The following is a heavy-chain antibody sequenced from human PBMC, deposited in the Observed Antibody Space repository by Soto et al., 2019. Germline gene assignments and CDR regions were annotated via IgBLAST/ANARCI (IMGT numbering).Heavy chain of an antibody. J-gene: IGHJ6*03. D-gene: IGHD3-3*01. CDR3: ARVITTAPRYYYYMDV. V-gene: IGHV3-66*01. CDR1: GFTVSSNY. CDR2: IYSGGST. Sequence: GGSLRLSCAASGFTVSSNYMNWVRQAPGKGLEWVSVIYSGGSTFYADSVKGRFTISRDNSKNTLNLQMDSLRAEDTAVYYCARVITTAPRYYYYMDVWGKGTTVTVSS.